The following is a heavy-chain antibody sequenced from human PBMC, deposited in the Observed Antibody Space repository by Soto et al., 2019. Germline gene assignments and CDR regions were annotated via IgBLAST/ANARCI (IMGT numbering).Heavy chain of an antibody. CDR1: GGSFSGYY. J-gene: IGHJ4*02. Sequence: SETRSLTCAVYGGSFSGYYWTWIRQPPGTGLEWIGEINHSGSTNYNPSLKSRVTISVDTSKNLFSLKLTSVTAADTAVYYCARDKITGLFDYWGQGTLVTVS. CDR3: ARDKITGLFDY. D-gene: IGHD2-8*02. V-gene: IGHV4-34*01. CDR2: INHSGST.